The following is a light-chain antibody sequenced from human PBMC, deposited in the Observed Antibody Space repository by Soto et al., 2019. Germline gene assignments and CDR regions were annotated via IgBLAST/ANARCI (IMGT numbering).Light chain of an antibody. V-gene: IGKV1-6*02. CDR2: GAS. CDR1: QGIGTE. Sequence: AIQMTQSPSSLSASVGDRVTITCRSSQGIGTELGWYQLKPGKAPKLLVYGASTLQSGVLPRFSGSRSGTDFTLTISSLQPDDFATYYCLHDFSYPRTFGQGTKVEIK. J-gene: IGKJ1*01. CDR3: LHDFSYPRT.